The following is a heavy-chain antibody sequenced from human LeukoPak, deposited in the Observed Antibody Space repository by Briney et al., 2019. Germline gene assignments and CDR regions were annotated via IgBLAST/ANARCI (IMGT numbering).Heavy chain of an antibody. J-gene: IGHJ6*02. CDR3: ARIGYYYDSSGYYYAYYGMDV. V-gene: IGHV1-69*04. CDR1: GGTFSSYA. Sequence: GASVKVSCKASGGTFSSYAISWVRQAPGQGLEWMGKIIPILGIANYAQKFQGRVTITADKSTSTAYMELSSLRSEDTAVYYCARIGYYYDSSGYYYAYYGMDVWGQGTTVTVSS. D-gene: IGHD3-22*01. CDR2: IIPILGIA.